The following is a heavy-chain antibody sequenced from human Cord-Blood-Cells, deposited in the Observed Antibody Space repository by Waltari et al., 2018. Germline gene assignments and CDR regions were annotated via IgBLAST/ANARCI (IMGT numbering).Heavy chain of an antibody. V-gene: IGHV4-30-4*08. D-gene: IGHD3-3*01. CDR2: INYSGST. CDR3: ARGPSYYDFWSGYYRVDY. CDR1: GGSISSGDYY. Sequence: QVQLQESGPGLVKPSQTLSLTCTVSGGSISSGDYYWSWIRQPPGKGLEWIGYINYSGSTYYNPSLKSRVTISVDTSKNQFSLKLSSVTAADTAVYYCARGPSYYDFWSGYYRVDYWGQGTLVTVSS. J-gene: IGHJ4*02.